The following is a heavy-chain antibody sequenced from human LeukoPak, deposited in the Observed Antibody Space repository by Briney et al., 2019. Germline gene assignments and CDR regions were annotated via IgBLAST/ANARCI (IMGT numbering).Heavy chain of an antibody. D-gene: IGHD3-22*01. CDR3: ARDGVFYDSSGYVQYYFDY. CDR2: IYYSGST. CDR1: GGSISSHY. J-gene: IGHJ4*02. Sequence: PSETLSLTCTVSGGSISSHYWSWIRQPPGKGLEWIGYIYYSGSTNYNPSLKSRVTISVDTSKNQFSLKLSSVTAADTAVYYCARDGVFYDSSGYVQYYFDYWGQGTLVTVSS. V-gene: IGHV4-59*11.